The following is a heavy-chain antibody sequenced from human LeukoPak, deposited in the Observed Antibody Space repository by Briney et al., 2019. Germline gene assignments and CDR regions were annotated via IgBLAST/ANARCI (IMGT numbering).Heavy chain of an antibody. CDR3: ARQDYGDYGRYYYGMDV. CDR1: GFTFSRYG. V-gene: IGHV3-48*01. J-gene: IGHJ6*02. CDR2: ISSSGSTI. D-gene: IGHD4-17*01. Sequence: PGGSLRLSCAASGFTFSRYGMHWVRQAPGKGLEWVSYISSSGSTIYYADSVKGRFTISRDNSKNTLYLQMNSLRAEDTAVYYCARQDYGDYGRYYYGMDVWGQGTTVTVSS.